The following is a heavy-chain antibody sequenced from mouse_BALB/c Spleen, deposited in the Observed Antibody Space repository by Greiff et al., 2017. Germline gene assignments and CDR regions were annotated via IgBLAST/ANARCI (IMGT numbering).Heavy chain of an antibody. D-gene: IGHD2-4*01. J-gene: IGHJ4*01. Sequence: VQLQQSAAELARPGASVKMSCKASGYTFTSYTMHWVKQRPGQGLEWIGYINPSSGYTEYNQKFKDKTTLTADKSSSTAYMQLSSLTSADSAVYECARGVYCDYDRGALAYWGQGTSVTVS. CDR3: ARGVYCDYDRGALAY. CDR2: INPSSGYT. V-gene: IGHV1-4*02. CDR1: GYTFTSYT.